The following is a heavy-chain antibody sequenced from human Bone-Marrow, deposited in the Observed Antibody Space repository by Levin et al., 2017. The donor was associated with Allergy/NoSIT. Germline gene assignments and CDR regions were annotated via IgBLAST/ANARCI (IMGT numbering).Heavy chain of an antibody. V-gene: IGHV4-4*07. CDR3: ARDYDFWSGYIGSDY. CDR2: IYTRGNT. D-gene: IGHD3-3*01. CDR1: GGSISNYY. J-gene: IGHJ4*02. Sequence: ESLKISCTVSGGSISNYYWSWVRQPAGKGLEWIGRIYTRGNTDYNPSLKSRVTMSVDTSKNQFSLRLTSVTAADTAVYYCARDYDFWSGYIGSDYWGQGTLVTVSS.